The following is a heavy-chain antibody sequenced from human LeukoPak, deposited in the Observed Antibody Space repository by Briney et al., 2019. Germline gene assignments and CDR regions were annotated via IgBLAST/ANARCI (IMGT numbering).Heavy chain of an antibody. D-gene: IGHD3-10*01. CDR2: IYYSGGT. Sequence: SETPLLTSTVSCGSISSSNYYWGWIRQPPGKGLEWIGSIYYSGGTYYNPSLKNRVTISVDTSKNQFSLKLSSVTAADTAVYYCARVPSHNYGSGSYYNLGPSYYFDYWGQGTLVTVSS. CDR1: CGSISSSNYY. CDR3: ARVPSHNYGSGSYYNLGPSYYFDY. V-gene: IGHV4-39*07. J-gene: IGHJ4*02.